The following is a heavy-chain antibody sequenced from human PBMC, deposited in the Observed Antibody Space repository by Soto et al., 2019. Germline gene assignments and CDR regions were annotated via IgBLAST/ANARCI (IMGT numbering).Heavy chain of an antibody. CDR3: ARLKYFDY. V-gene: IGHV4-34*01. Sequence: SETLSLTCAVYGGSFSGYYWSWIRQPPGKGLEWIGEINHSGSTNYNPSLKSRVTISVDTSKNQFSLKLSSVTAADTAVYYCARLKYFDYWGQGTLVTAPQ. J-gene: IGHJ4*02. CDR1: GGSFSGYY. CDR2: INHSGST.